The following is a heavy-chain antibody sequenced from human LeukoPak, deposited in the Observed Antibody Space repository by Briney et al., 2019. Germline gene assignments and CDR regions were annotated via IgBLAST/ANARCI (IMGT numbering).Heavy chain of an antibody. CDR2: IIPIFGTA. J-gene: IGHJ4*02. D-gene: IGHD3-22*01. V-gene: IGHV1-69*05. Sequence: SVKVSCKASGGTFSSYAISWVRQAPGQGLEWMGGIIPIFGTANYAQKFQGRVTITTDESTSTAYMELSSLRSEDTAVYYCARGRYYDSSVYFDYWGQGTLVTVSS. CDR3: ARGRYYDSSVYFDY. CDR1: GGTFSSYA.